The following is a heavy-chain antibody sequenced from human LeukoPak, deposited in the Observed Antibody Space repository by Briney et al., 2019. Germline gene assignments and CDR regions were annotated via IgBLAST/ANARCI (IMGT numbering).Heavy chain of an antibody. CDR1: GFTFSSYS. Sequence: TGGSLRLSCAASGFTFSSYSMHWVRQAPGKGLEWISYISNNGDTIYYADSVKGRFTISRDNAKNSLYLQMNSLRAEDTAVYYCAILPRDYYDSSGYWADYWGQGTLVTVSS. CDR3: AILPRDYYDSSGYWADY. J-gene: IGHJ4*02. CDR2: ISNNGDTI. D-gene: IGHD3-22*01. V-gene: IGHV3-48*04.